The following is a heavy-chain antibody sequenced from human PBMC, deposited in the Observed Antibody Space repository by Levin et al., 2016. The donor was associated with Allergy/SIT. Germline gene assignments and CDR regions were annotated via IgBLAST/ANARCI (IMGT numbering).Heavy chain of an antibody. D-gene: IGHD6-19*01. CDR2: IKSKSDGETI. CDR3: TTQDNSGWYGTQD. Sequence: WIRQPPGKGLEWVGRIKSKSDGETIHYAAPVRGRFTISRDDSQNTLYLQMSSLKAEDTAVYYCTTQDNSGWYGTQDWGQGTLVTVSS. V-gene: IGHV3-15*01. J-gene: IGHJ4*02.